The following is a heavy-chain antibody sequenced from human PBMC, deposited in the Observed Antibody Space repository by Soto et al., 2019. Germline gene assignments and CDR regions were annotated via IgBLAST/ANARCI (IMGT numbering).Heavy chain of an antibody. Sequence: GGSLRLSCAASGFTFSGSAMHWVRQASGKGLEWVGRIRSKANSYATAYAASVKGRFTISRDDSKNTAYLQMNSLKTEDTAVYYCTRHAQGDSSWIYGMDVWGQGTTVTVSS. CDR2: IRSKANSYAT. V-gene: IGHV3-73*01. CDR1: GFTFSGSA. D-gene: IGHD6-13*01. CDR3: TRHAQGDSSWIYGMDV. J-gene: IGHJ6*02.